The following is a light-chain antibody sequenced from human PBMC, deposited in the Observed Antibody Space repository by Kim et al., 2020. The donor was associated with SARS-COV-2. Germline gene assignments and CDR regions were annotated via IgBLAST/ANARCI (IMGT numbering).Light chain of an antibody. J-gene: IGLJ3*02. CDR2: EVS. V-gene: IGLV2-23*02. CDR1: RSDVGMYNL. Sequence: GQSITISCAGTRSDVGMYNLVAWYQQHPGKAPKPMIYEVSKRPSGVSSRFSGSKAGNTASLTISGLQAEDEADYYCCSYAGSSTWVFGGGTQLTVL. CDR3: CSYAGSSTWV.